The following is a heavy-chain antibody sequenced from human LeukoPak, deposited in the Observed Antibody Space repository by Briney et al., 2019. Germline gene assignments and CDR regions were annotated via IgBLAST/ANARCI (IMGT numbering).Heavy chain of an antibody. CDR3: AKGMSGGEGYSIFGA. CDR2: ISSSISYI. J-gene: IGHJ5*02. V-gene: IGHV3-21*04. Sequence: GGSLRLSCAASGFTFSSYSMNWVRQAPGKGLEWVSAISSSISYIYYADSVKGRFTISRDNAKNSLYLQMNSLRADDTAVYYCAKGMSGGEGYSIFGAWGQGTLVTVSS. D-gene: IGHD3-3*01. CDR1: GFTFSSYS.